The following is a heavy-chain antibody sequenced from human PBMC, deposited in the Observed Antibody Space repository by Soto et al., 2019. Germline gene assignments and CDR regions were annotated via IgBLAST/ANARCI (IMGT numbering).Heavy chain of an antibody. CDR3: ARTSGYSYGGGY. Sequence: GASVKVSCKASGYTFTSYAMHWVRQAPGQRLEWMGWINAGNGNTKYSQKFQGRVTITRDTSASTAYMELSSLRSDDTAVYYCARTSGYSYGGGYWGQGTLVTVSS. D-gene: IGHD5-18*01. V-gene: IGHV1-3*01. J-gene: IGHJ4*02. CDR2: INAGNGNT. CDR1: GYTFTSYA.